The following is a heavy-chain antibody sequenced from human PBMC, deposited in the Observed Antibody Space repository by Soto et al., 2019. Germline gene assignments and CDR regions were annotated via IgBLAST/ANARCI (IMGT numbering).Heavy chain of an antibody. CDR3: ARDGSKGGYSDY. V-gene: IGHV1-18*01. Sequence: QVQLVQSGAEVKRPGASVKVSCKASGYTFTSYGISWVRQAPGQVLEWMGWISAYNGNTNYAQWLQGRVTMTTDSYTSTAYMELRSMRSDDTAVYYCARDGSKGGYSDYWGQGTLVTASS. CDR2: ISAYNGNT. D-gene: IGHD1-1*01. J-gene: IGHJ4*02. CDR1: GYTFTSYG.